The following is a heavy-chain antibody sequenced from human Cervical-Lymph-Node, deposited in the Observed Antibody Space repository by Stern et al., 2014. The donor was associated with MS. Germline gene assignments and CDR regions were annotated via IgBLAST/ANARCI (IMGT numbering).Heavy chain of an antibody. CDR3: AKGSGWYPTLGSDY. J-gene: IGHJ4*02. CDR1: GFTFINYA. CDR2: ISGGGGST. D-gene: IGHD6-19*01. Sequence: EVQLVESGGGLVQPGGSLRLSCAASGFTFINYAMSWVRQAPGKGLEWVSTISGGGGSTYYADSVKGRFTISRDNSKNTVYLQMNSLRAEDTAVYYCAKGSGWYPTLGSDYWGQGTLVTVSS. V-gene: IGHV3-23*04.